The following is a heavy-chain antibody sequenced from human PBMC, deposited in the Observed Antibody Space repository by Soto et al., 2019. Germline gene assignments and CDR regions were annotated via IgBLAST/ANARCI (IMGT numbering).Heavy chain of an antibody. D-gene: IGHD3-22*01. J-gene: IGHJ3*02. CDR2: ISAYNGNT. CDR3: ARDAVSSGPIRDAFDI. V-gene: IGHV1-18*04. Sequence: ASVKVSCKASGYTFTSYGISWLRQSPGQGLEWMGWISAYNGNTNYAQKLQGRVTMTTDTSTSTAYMELRSLRSDDTAVYYCARDAVSSGPIRDAFDIWGQGTMVTVSS. CDR1: GYTFTSYG.